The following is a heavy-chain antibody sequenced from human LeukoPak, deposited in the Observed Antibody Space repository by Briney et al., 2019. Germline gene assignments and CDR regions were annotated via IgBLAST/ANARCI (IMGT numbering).Heavy chain of an antibody. V-gene: IGHV4-61*02. D-gene: IGHD3-10*01. Sequence: PSQTLSLTCTVSGGSISSGSYYWSWIRQPAGKGLEWIGRIYTSGSTNYNPSLKSRVTISVDTSKNQFSLKLSSVTAADTAVYYCARDLGAMVRGTDPWYFDLWGRGTLVTVSS. CDR3: ARDLGAMVRGTDPWYFDL. J-gene: IGHJ2*01. CDR1: GGSISSGSYY. CDR2: IYTSGST.